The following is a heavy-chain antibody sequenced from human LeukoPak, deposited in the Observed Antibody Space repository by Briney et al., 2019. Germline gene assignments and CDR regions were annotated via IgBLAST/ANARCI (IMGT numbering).Heavy chain of an antibody. Sequence: SETLSLTCTVSNASISSNTNYRAWIRQPPGKGLEYIGSINYRGSTYYNPSLKSRVTLSVDTSKNQFSLKLNSVTAADTAVYYCATYKYDYVWGNQHFDYWGQGTLVAVSS. CDR2: INYRGST. J-gene: IGHJ4*02. CDR3: ATYKYDYVWGNQHFDY. V-gene: IGHV4-39*07. D-gene: IGHD3-16*01. CDR1: NASISSNTNY.